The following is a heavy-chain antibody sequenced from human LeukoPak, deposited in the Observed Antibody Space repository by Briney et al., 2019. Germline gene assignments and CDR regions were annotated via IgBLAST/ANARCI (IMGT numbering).Heavy chain of an antibody. CDR3: AKERDTAMVTIDY. CDR1: GFTFSSYA. V-gene: IGHV3-30*04. J-gene: IGHJ4*02. CDR2: ISYDGSNK. D-gene: IGHD5-18*01. Sequence: GGSLRLSCAASGFTFSSYAMHWVRQAPGKGLEWVAVISYDGSNKYYADSVKGRFTISRDNSKNTLYLQMNSLRAEDTAVYYCAKERDTAMVTIDYWGQGTLVTVSS.